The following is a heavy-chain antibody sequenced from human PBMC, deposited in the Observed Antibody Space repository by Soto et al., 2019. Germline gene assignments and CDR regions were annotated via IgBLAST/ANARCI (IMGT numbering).Heavy chain of an antibody. CDR1: GFTFSSYG. J-gene: IGHJ2*01. CDR3: ARRYCSSTSCVYWYFDL. CDR2: IWYDGSNK. V-gene: IGHV3-33*01. D-gene: IGHD2-2*01. Sequence: QVQLVESGGGVVQPGRSLRLSCAASGFTFSSYGMHWVRQAPGKGLEWVAVIWYDGSNKYYADSVKGRFTISRDNSKNTLYLQMNSLRVEDTAVYYCARRYCSSTSCVYWYFDLWGRGTLVTVSS.